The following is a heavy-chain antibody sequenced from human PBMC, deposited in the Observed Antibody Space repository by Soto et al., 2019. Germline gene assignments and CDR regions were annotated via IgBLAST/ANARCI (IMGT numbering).Heavy chain of an antibody. CDR2: THYTGSS. CDR1: GASINDFY. Sequence: SETLSLTCTVSGASINDFYWNWIRQFPGKGLEWIGYTHYTGSSKDNPSLRSRVTMSVDTSKNQFSLKLTSVTAADTAVYYCARWGSPAIWAFDIWGQGTTVTVSS. CDR3: ARWGSPAIWAFDI. D-gene: IGHD2-15*01. J-gene: IGHJ3*02. V-gene: IGHV4-59*01.